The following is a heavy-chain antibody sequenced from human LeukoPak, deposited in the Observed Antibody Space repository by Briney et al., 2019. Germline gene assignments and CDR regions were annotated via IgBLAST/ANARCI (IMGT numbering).Heavy chain of an antibody. CDR3: AKVYSSGWFTLYYFDY. CDR1: GFTFSSYA. V-gene: IGHV3-23*01. J-gene: IGHJ4*02. Sequence: PGASLILSCAASGFTFSSYAMSWVRQAPGKGLERVSAISGSGGSTYYADSVKGRFAISRDNSKNTLYLQMNSLRAEDTAVYYCAKVYSSGWFTLYYFDYWGQGTLVTVSS. CDR2: ISGSGGST. D-gene: IGHD6-19*01.